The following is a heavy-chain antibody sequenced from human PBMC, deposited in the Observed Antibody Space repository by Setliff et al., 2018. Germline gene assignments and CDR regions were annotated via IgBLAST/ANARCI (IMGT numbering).Heavy chain of an antibody. J-gene: IGHJ3*02. V-gene: IGHV4-61*09. CDR3: AGVGSSSWYGGGFDI. Sequence: PSETLSLTCTVSGGSITSGSHYWSWIRQPAGKALEWIGQIYSRGSMNYNLSLKSRVTISMDTSKNQFSLKLTSVTAADTAVYYCAGVGSSSWYGGGFDIWGQGTMVTVSS. CDR1: GGSITSGSHY. CDR2: IYSRGSM. D-gene: IGHD6-13*01.